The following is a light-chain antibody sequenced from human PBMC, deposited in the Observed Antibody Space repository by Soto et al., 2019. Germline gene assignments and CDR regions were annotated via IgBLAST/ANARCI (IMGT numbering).Light chain of an antibody. CDR2: DAS. J-gene: IGKJ4*01. CDR3: QHRSSWPLS. CDR1: QSVSNY. Sequence: EIVLTQSPATLCLSPGERATLSCRASQSVSNYLAWYQQRPGQAPRLLIYDASNRAAGTPVRFRGSGSGTDFTLTISSLEPEDSAVYYCQHRSSWPLSFGGGTKVDI. V-gene: IGKV3-11*01.